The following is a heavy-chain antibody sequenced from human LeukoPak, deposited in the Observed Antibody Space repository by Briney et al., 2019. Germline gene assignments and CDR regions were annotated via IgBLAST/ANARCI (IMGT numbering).Heavy chain of an antibody. CDR2: FDPEDGET. CDR3: AQYCTNGVCRYYFDY. CDR1: GYTLTELS. V-gene: IGHV1-24*01. Sequence: ASVKVSCKVSGYTLTELSMHWVRQAPGKGLEWMGGFDPEDGETIYAQKFQGKVTMTEDTSTDTAYMELSSLRSEDTAVYYCAQYCTNGVCRYYFDYWGQGTLVTVS. D-gene: IGHD2-8*01. J-gene: IGHJ4*02.